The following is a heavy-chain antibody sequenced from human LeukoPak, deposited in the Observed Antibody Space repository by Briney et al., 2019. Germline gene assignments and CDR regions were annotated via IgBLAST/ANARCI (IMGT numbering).Heavy chain of an antibody. CDR1: GGSISSHY. J-gene: IGHJ5*02. Sequence: SETLSLTCTVSGGSISSHYWSWIRQPPGKGLEWIGYIYYSGITNYNPSLKSRVTISLGTSKNQFSLKLSPVTAADTAVYYCAMTNSSGLTYPWGQGTLVTVSS. CDR3: AMTNSSGLTYP. D-gene: IGHD6-19*01. CDR2: IYYSGIT. V-gene: IGHV4-59*11.